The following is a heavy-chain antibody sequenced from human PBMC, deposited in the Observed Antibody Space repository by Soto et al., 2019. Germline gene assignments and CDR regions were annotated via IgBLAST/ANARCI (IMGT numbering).Heavy chain of an antibody. D-gene: IGHD3-16*01. J-gene: IGHJ4*02. V-gene: IGHV3-30*19. CDR1: GFRFKSFV. CDR2: TSYDGNNK. CDR3: ARWGTTGGFDL. Sequence: QVQLVESGGGVVQPGTSLRLSCAASGFRFKSFVMHWVRQAPGKVLEWVAFTSYDGNNKDYGDSVKGRFTVSRDNSQNTLHLQTYFLRPEDTALYYCARWGTTGGFDLWGQGTLVSVSS.